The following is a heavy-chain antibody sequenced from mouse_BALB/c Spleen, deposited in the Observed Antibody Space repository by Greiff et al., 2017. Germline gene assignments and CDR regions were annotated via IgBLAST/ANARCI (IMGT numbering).Heavy chain of an antibody. D-gene: IGHD1-1*01. CDR2: ISSGSSTI. CDR1: GFTFSSFG. V-gene: IGHV5-17*02. Sequence: EVMLVESGGGLVQPGGSRKLSCAASGFTFSSFGMHWVRQAPEKGLEWVAYISSGSSTIYYADTVKGRFTISRDNPKNTLFLQMTSLRSEDTAMYYCARSLYYGSSWFAYWGQGTLVTVSA. CDR3: ARSLYYGSSWFAY. J-gene: IGHJ3*01.